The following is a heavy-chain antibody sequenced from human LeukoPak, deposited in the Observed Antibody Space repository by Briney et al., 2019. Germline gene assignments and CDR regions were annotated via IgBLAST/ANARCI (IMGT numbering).Heavy chain of an antibody. CDR1: GFSFSNYA. D-gene: IGHD3-10*01. CDR3: AKDRDITMVRGVTFD. J-gene: IGHJ4*02. Sequence: GGSLRLSCAASGFSFSNYAMSWVRQAPGKGLEWVSGISGSGGNTYYADSVKGRFSISRDNSKNTLYLQMSSLRAEDTAAYYCAKDRDITMVRGVTFDWGQGTLVTVSS. CDR2: ISGSGGNT. V-gene: IGHV3-23*01.